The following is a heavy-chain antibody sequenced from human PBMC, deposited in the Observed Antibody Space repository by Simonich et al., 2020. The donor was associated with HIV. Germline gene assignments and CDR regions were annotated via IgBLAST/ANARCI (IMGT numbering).Heavy chain of an antibody. J-gene: IGHJ2*01. CDR3: ARHSASYDSSGRRYFDL. Sequence: QVQLQQWGAGLLKPSETLSLTCAVDGGSFSGNSWSWIRQPPGKGLGWIGEINHRGITNYNPSLKSRVTISLDTSKNQCSLKRSSVTAADTAVYYCARHSASYDSSGRRYFDLWGRGTLVTVFS. D-gene: IGHD3-22*01. CDR2: INHRGIT. V-gene: IGHV4-34*01. CDR1: GGSFSGNS.